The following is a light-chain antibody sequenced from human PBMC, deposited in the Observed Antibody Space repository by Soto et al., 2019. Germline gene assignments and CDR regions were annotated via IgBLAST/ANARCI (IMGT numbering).Light chain of an antibody. Sequence: EIVLTQSPATLSLSPGERATLSCRASQSISSYLAWYQQKPGQAPRLLIYDASNRATGIPARFSGSGSGTDFTLTLSSLEPEDCAVSYCQQRSNWPPITFGQGTRLEIK. CDR1: QSISSY. V-gene: IGKV3-11*01. CDR2: DAS. J-gene: IGKJ5*01. CDR3: QQRSNWPPIT.